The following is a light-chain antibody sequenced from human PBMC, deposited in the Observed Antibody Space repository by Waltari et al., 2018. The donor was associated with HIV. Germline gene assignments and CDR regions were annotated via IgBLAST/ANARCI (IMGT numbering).Light chain of an antibody. CDR3: SSYTSTTAWV. CDR2: DVT. Sequence: QSALTQPASVSGSPGQSITISCTGTSSDVVGYNYVSWYQQYPGKAPQLMIYDVTDRPSGVSNRFSGSKSGNTASLTVSGLQAEDEADYYCSSYTSTTAWVFGGGTKVTVL. J-gene: IGLJ3*02. CDR1: SSDVVGYNY. V-gene: IGLV2-14*01.